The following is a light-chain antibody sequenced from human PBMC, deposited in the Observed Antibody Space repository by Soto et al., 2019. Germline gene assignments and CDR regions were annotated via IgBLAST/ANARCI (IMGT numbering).Light chain of an antibody. CDR1: QSVSSN. J-gene: IGKJ2*01. V-gene: IGKV3-15*01. CDR2: GAS. CDR3: QQYNNWPPYT. Sequence: EIVMTQSPATLSVSPGERATLSCRASQSVSSNLAWYQQKPGPATRLLIYGASTRATGIPARFSGSGSGTEFTLTISSLQSEDLAVYYCQQYNNWPPYTFGQGTKLEIK.